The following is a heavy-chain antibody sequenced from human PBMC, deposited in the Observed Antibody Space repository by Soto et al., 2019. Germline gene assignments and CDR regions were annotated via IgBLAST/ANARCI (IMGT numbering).Heavy chain of an antibody. CDR1: GFTFSSYG. D-gene: IGHD1-26*01. V-gene: IGHV3-30*03. Sequence: GGSLRLSCAASGFTFSSYGMHWVRQAPGKGLEWVAVISYDGSNKYYADSVKGRFTISRDNSKNTLYLQMNSLRAEDTAVYYCARDRDGGGSYREYFQHWGQGTLVTVPQ. CDR2: ISYDGSNK. J-gene: IGHJ1*01. CDR3: ARDRDGGGSYREYFQH.